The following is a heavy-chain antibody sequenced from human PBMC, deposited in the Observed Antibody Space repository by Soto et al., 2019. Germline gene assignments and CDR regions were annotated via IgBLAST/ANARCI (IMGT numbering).Heavy chain of an antibody. J-gene: IGHJ5*02. V-gene: IGHV4-31*03. D-gene: IGHD3-16*01. CDR3: ARVGGINWFDP. CDR1: DGSISSGGYY. Sequence: QVQLQESGPGLVKPSQTLCLTCTVSDGSISSGGYYWSWIRQHPGKGLEWIGYIYHSGSTYYNPSLKSRVTISVDTSKHQFSLKLSSVTAADTAVYYCARVGGINWFDPWGQGTLVTVSS. CDR2: IYHSGST.